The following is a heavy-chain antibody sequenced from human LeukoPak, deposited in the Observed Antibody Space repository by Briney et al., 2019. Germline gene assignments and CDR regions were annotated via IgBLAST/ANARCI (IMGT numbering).Heavy chain of an antibody. J-gene: IGHJ4*02. D-gene: IGHD4-17*01. V-gene: IGHV3-23*01. CDR1: GFTFGSYV. CDR2: INYSGGST. CDR3: AKVKNHGDSPYFDY. Sequence: GGSLRLSCAASGFTFGSYVRSWVRQAPGKGLEWVSTINYSGGSTYYADSVKGRFTISRDNSKNTLYLQMNSLRAEDTAVYYCAKVKNHGDSPYFDYWGQGTLVTVSS.